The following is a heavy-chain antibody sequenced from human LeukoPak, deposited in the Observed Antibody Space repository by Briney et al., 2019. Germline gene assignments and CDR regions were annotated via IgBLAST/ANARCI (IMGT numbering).Heavy chain of an antibody. CDR2: IYYSGST. V-gene: IGHV4-39*07. Sequence: SETLSLTCTVSGGSISSSSYYWGWIRQPPGKGLEWIGSIYYSGSTYYNPSLKSRVTISVDTSKNQFSLKLSSVTAADTAVYYCARGIVVVTAIDQYYFDYWGQGTLVTVSS. D-gene: IGHD2-21*02. J-gene: IGHJ4*02. CDR3: ARGIVVVTAIDQYYFDY. CDR1: GGSISSSSYY.